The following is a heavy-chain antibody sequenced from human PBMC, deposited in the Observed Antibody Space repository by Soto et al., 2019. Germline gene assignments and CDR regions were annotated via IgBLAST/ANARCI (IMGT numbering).Heavy chain of an antibody. CDR2: IDSGDGTT. D-gene: IGHD6-13*01. CDR1: GFDFGDYY. CDR3: VWHYYRSSWFPFDS. V-gene: IGHV3-11*01. Sequence: PGGSLRLSCTGSGFDFGDYYMSWIRQAPGKGLEWVSYIDSGDGTTYYTDSVKGRFTISRDNAKKTVYLQMSSLRVEDTALYYCVWHYYRSSWFPFDSWGQGTLVTVSS. J-gene: IGHJ4*02.